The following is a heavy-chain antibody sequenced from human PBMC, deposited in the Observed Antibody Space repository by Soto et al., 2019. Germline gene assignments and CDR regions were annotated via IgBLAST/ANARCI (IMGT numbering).Heavy chain of an antibody. CDR1: GGSISSYY. CDR3: AKDRGYYTSIGPDAFDI. J-gene: IGHJ3*02. D-gene: IGHD3-3*01. V-gene: IGHV4-59*12. Sequence: SETLSLTCTVSGGSISSYYWSWIRQPPGKGLEWIGYIYYSGSTNYNPSLKSRVTISVDTSKNQFSLKLSSVTAADTAVYYCAKDRGYYTSIGPDAFDIWGQGTMVTVSS. CDR2: IYYSGST.